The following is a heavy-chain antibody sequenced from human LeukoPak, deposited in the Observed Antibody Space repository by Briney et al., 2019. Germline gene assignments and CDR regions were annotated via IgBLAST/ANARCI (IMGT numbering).Heavy chain of an antibody. V-gene: IGHV4-4*02. CDR3: ATGRQGNY. Sequence: SETLSLTCAVSGGSISSTNWWSWVRQPPEKGLEWIGEIYHSGSTNYNPSLESRATMSVDKSKNQFSLKLNSMTAADTAVYYCATGRQGNYWGQGTMVIVSS. D-gene: IGHD1-1*01. CDR2: IYHSGST. J-gene: IGHJ3*01. CDR1: GGSISSTNW.